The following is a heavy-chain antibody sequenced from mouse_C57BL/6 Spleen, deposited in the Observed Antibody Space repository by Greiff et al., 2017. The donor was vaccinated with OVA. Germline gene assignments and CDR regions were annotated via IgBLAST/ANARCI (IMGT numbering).Heavy chain of an antibody. V-gene: IGHV1-72*01. J-gene: IGHJ1*03. Sequence: QVQLKQPGAELVKPGASVKLSCKASGYTFTSYWMHWVRQRPGRGLEWIGRIDPNGGGTKYNEKFKSKATLTVDKPSSPADMQLSSLTSEDAAVYYGAREEAGFDVWGTGTTVTVSS. CDR1: GYTFTSYW. CDR3: AREEAGFDV. CDR2: IDPNGGGT.